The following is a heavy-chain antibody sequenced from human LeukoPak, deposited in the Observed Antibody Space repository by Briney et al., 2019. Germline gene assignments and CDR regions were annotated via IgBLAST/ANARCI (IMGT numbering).Heavy chain of an antibody. D-gene: IGHD2-8*01. V-gene: IGHV4-34*01. CDR1: GGSFSGYY. J-gene: IGHJ4*02. Sequence: PSETLSLTCAVYGGSFSGYYWSWIRQPPGKGLEWIGEINHSGSTNYNPSLKSRVTISVDTSKNQFSLKLSSVTAADTAVYYCARGPMVCAILVKKYFDYWGQGTLVTVSS. CDR2: INHSGST. CDR3: ARGPMVCAILVKKYFDY.